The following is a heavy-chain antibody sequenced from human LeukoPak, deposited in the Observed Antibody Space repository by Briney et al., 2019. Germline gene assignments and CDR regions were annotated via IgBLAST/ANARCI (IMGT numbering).Heavy chain of an antibody. CDR1: GYTFTGYY. CDR2: INPNSGGT. V-gene: IGHV1-2*06. J-gene: IGHJ4*02. Sequence: ASVKVSCKASGYTFTGYYMHWVRQAPGQGLEWKGRINPNSGGTNYAQKFQGRVTMTRDTSISTAYMELSRLRSDDTAVYYCARDRRTARLFDYWGQGTLVTVSS. CDR3: ARDRRTARLFDY. D-gene: IGHD6-6*01.